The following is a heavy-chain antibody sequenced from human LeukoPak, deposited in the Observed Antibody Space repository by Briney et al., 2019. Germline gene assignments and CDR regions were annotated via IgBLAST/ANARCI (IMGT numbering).Heavy chain of an antibody. CDR1: VGSISSGNW. J-gene: IGHJ6*02. CDR3: ATAPMLRGEGGEHYKYGMDV. D-gene: IGHD3-10*01. Sequence: PSETLSLTCAVSVGSISSGNWWSWVRPSPGKGLEWIGEIYHNGTPNYNPSLKSRVTISADTFKNHFSLKLTSVTAADTAVYYCATAPMLRGEGGEHYKYGMDVWGQGTTVIVSS. CDR2: IYHNGTP. V-gene: IGHV4-4*02.